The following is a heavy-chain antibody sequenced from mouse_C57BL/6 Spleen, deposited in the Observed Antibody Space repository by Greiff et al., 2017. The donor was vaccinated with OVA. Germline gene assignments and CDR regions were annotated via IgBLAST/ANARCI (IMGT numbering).Heavy chain of an antibody. V-gene: IGHV1-52*01. CDR3: ARSGANWVFDY. CDR1: GYTFTSYW. J-gene: IGHJ2*01. D-gene: IGHD4-1*01. CDR2: IDPSDSET. Sequence: QVQLQQPGAELVRPGSSVKLSCKASGYTFTSYWMHWVKQRPIQGLEWIGNIDPSDSETHYNQKFKDKATLTVDKSSSTAYMQLSSLTSEDSAVYYCARSGANWVFDYWGQGTTLTVSS.